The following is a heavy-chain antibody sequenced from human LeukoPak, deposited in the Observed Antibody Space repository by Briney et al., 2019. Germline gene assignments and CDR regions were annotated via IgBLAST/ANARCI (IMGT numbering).Heavy chain of an antibody. J-gene: IGHJ6*03. D-gene: IGHD2-2*01. V-gene: IGHV4-39*07. CDR2: VYHTGVT. CDR3: ARSLRRYCSSTSCYPYYYYYMDV. Sequence: SETLSLTCTVSGGSITSNNFYWGWIRQPPGKGLEWIGTVYHTGVTHYNPSLKSRVTISVDTSKNQFSLKLSSVTAADTAVYYCARSLRRYCSSTSCYPYYYYYMDVWGKGTTVTVSS. CDR1: GGSITSNNFY.